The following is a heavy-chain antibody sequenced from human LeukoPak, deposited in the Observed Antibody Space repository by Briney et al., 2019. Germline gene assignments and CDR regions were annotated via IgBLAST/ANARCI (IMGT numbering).Heavy chain of an antibody. Sequence: ASVKVSCKVSGYTLTELSMHWVRQAPGKGLEWMGGFDPEDGETIYAQKFQGRVTMTEDTSTDTAYMELSSLRSEDTAVYYCATDSGYCSSTSCYSLDYWGQGTLVTVSS. V-gene: IGHV1-24*01. D-gene: IGHD2-2*02. J-gene: IGHJ4*02. CDR1: GYTLTELS. CDR3: ATDSGYCSSTSCYSLDY. CDR2: FDPEDGET.